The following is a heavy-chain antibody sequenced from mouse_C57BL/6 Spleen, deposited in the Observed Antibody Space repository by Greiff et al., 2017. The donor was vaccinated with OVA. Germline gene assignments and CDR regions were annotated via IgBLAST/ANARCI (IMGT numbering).Heavy chain of an antibody. J-gene: IGHJ3*01. Sequence: EVMLVESGGGLVKPGGSLKLSCAASGFTFSDYGMHWVRQAPEKGLEWVAYISSGSSTIYYADTVKGRFTISRDNAKNTLFLQMTSLRSEDTAMYYCASPDGYYVAYWGQGTLVTVSA. CDR2: ISSGSSTI. CDR3: ASPDGYYVAY. CDR1: GFTFSDYG. V-gene: IGHV5-17*01. D-gene: IGHD2-3*01.